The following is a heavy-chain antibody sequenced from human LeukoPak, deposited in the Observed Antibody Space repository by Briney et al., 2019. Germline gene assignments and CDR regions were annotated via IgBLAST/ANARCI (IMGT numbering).Heavy chain of an antibody. CDR3: AKDVDIVAMIPN. J-gene: IGHJ4*02. Sequence: GGSLRLSCAASGFTFNSFAMIRVRQAPGKGLEWVSAISGSGGSTYYADSVKGRFTISRDNSKNTLYLQMNSLRAEDTAVYYCAKDVDIVAMIPNRGQGTLVTVSS. CDR1: GFTFNSFA. D-gene: IGHD5-12*01. V-gene: IGHV3-23*01. CDR2: ISGSGGST.